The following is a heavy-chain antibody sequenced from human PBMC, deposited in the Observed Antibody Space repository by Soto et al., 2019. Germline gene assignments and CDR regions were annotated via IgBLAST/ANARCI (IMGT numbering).Heavy chain of an antibody. CDR1: GGTFSSYA. CDR2: IIPIFGTA. D-gene: IGHD2-2*01. J-gene: IGHJ5*02. V-gene: IGHV1-69*13. Sequence: GASVKVSCKASGGTFSSYAISWVRQAPGQGLEWMGGIIPIFGTANYAQKFQGRVTITADESTSTAYMELSSLRSEDTAVYYCARHYTLGYCSSTSCPRSNWFDPWGQGTLVTVSS. CDR3: ARHYTLGYCSSTSCPRSNWFDP.